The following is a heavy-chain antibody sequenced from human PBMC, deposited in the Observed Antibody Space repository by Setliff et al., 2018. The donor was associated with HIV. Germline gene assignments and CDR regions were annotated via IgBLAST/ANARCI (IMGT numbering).Heavy chain of an antibody. J-gene: IGHJ4*02. D-gene: IGHD3-9*01. CDR1: GGSSRDYY. CDR2: IYSGST. CDR3: ARDASLRYPHYFDY. Sequence: PSETLSLTCTVSGGSSRDYYWSWIRQPPGKGLEWIGYIYSGSTNYNPSLKSRVTISVDTSKNQFSLKLTSVTAADTAVYYCARDASLRYPHYFDYWGQGTLVTVPS. V-gene: IGHV4-59*01.